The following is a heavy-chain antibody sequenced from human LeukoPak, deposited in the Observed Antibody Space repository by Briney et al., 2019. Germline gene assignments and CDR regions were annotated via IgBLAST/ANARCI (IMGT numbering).Heavy chain of an antibody. CDR3: ARGRGRGMVDPEYDY. Sequence: ASVKVSCKASGYTFTSYYMHWVRQAPGQGLEWMGIINPSGGSTSYAQKFQGRVTMTRDTSTSTVYMELSSLGSEGTAVYCCARGRGRGMVDPEYDYWGQGTLVTVSS. CDR2: INPSGGST. D-gene: IGHD2-15*01. J-gene: IGHJ4*02. CDR1: GYTFTSYY. V-gene: IGHV1-46*01.